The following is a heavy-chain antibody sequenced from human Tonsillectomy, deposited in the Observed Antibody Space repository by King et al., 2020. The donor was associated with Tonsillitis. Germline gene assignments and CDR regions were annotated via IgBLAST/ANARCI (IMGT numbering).Heavy chain of an antibody. J-gene: IGHJ4*02. CDR1: GFTFSSYE. CDR2: ISSSGSTI. V-gene: IGHV3-48*03. CDR3: AREVFPPYGDAGRYFDY. Sequence: VQLVESGGGLVQPGGSLRLSCAASGFTFSSYEMNWVRQAPGKGLEWVSYISSSGSTIYYADSVKGRFTISRDNAKNSLYLQMNSLRAEDTAVYYCAREVFPPYGDAGRYFDYWGQGTLVTVSS. D-gene: IGHD4-17*01.